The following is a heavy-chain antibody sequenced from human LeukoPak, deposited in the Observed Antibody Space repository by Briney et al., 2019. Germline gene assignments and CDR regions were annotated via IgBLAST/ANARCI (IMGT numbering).Heavy chain of an antibody. CDR1: GFTFSSYG. J-gene: IGHJ5*02. CDR2: ISYDGSNK. D-gene: IGHD2-15*01. V-gene: IGHV3-30*03. CDR3: ARDVVVAATGVNWFDP. Sequence: GSLRLSCAAYGFTFSSYGMHWVRQAPGKGLEWVAVISYDGSNKYYADSVKGRFTISRDNSKNTLYLQMNSLRAEDTAVYYCARDVVVAATGVNWFDPWGQGTLVTVSS.